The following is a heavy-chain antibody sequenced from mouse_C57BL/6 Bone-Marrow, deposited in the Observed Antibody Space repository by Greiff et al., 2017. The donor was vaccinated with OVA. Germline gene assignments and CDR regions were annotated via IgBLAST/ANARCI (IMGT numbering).Heavy chain of an antibody. D-gene: IGHD1-1*01. V-gene: IGHV1-64*01. J-gene: IGHJ3*01. CDR2: IHPNSGRT. Sequence: QVQLQQPGAELVKPGASVKLSCKASGYTFTSYWMHWVKQRPGQGLEWIGMIHPNSGRTNYNEKFKSKATLTVDKSSSTAYMQLSSLTSEDSAVYYCARVSTVVAPWGQGTLVTVSA. CDR3: ARVSTVVAP. CDR1: GYTFTSYW.